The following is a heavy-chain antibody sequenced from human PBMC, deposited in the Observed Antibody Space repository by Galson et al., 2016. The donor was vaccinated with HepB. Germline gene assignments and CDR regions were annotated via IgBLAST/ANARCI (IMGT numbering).Heavy chain of an antibody. CDR1: GYTFTPYW. Sequence: QSGAEVKKPGESLRISCKASGYTFTPYWIGWVRQKPGKGLEWMGIIHPHDSDSKYSPSFQGQVTISADKSSSTAYLQWASLKASDTAMFYCARLGLDFYYQSWSAYTDGWDFELWGHGTLVTVSS. CDR2: IHPHDSDS. D-gene: IGHD3-3*01. CDR3: ARLGLDFYYQSWSAYTDGWDFEL. V-gene: IGHV5-51*01. J-gene: IGHJ2*01.